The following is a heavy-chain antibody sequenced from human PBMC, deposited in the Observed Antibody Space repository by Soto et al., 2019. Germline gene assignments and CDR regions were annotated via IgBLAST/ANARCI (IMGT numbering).Heavy chain of an antibody. J-gene: IGHJ4*02. Sequence: ETLSLTCTVSGGSISSGGYYWSWVRQAPGKGLEWVSAISGSGGSTYYADSVKGRFTISRDNSKNTLYLQMNSLRAEDTAVYYCASMRNWGQGTLVTVSS. V-gene: IGHV3-23*01. CDR3: ASMRN. CDR1: GGSISSGGYY. CDR2: ISGSGGST.